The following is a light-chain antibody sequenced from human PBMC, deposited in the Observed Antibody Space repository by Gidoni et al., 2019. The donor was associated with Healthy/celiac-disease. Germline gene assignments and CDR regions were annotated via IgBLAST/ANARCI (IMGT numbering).Light chain of an antibody. CDR1: QGISNY. CDR2: AAS. J-gene: IGKJ5*01. V-gene: IGKV1-27*01. Sequence: DIQMTQSPSSLSASVGDRVTITCRARQGISNYLAWYQQKPGKVPKLLIYAASTLQSGGPSRFSGSGSGTDFTLTISSLQPEDVATYYCQKYNSALYTFGQGTRLEIK. CDR3: QKYNSALYT.